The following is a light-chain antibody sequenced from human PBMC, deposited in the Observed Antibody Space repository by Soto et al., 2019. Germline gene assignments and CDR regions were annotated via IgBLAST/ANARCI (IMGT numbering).Light chain of an antibody. Sequence: EIVLTQSPGSLSLSPGQRATLSCRASQSVDTTFFAWYQKKPGQAPRLLIYGASKRATGIPDRFRGRGSETAVKLIISRLEPVDLAVSYCQQYMSAVTFGQGTKVQLK. V-gene: IGKV3-20*01. CDR3: QQYMSAVT. J-gene: IGKJ1*01. CDR2: GAS. CDR1: QSVDTTF.